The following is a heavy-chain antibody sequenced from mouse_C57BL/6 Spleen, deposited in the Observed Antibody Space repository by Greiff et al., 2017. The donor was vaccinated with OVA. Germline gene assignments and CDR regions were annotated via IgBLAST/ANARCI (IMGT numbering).Heavy chain of an antibody. CDR3: AKTGTGEFDY. V-gene: IGHV1-26*01. D-gene: IGHD4-1*01. CDR1: GYTFTDYY. CDR2: INPNNGGT. Sequence: EVQLQQSGPELVKPGASVKISCKASGYTFTDYYMNWVKQSHGKSLEWIGDINPNNGGTSYNQKFKGKATLTVDKSSSTAYMELRSLTSEDSAVYYCAKTGTGEFDYWGQGTTLTVSS. J-gene: IGHJ2*01.